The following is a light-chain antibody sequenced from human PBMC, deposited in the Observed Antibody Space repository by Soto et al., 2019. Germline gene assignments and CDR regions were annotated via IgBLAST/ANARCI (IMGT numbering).Light chain of an antibody. CDR2: HVS. Sequence: QSALTQPRSVSGSPGQSVTISCTGTSSDVGGYNYVSWYQQHPGKAPKLMIYHVSNRPSGVPDRFSGSKSGDTASLTISGLQTEDEADYYCCSYAGYYTWVFGGGTKLTVL. V-gene: IGLV2-11*01. J-gene: IGLJ3*02. CDR3: CSYAGYYTWV. CDR1: SSDVGGYNY.